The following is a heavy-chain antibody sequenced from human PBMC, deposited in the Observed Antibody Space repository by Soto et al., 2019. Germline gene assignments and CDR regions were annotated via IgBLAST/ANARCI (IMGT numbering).Heavy chain of an antibody. D-gene: IGHD6-19*01. CDR1: GFTFSSYA. Sequence: GGSLRLSCAASGFTFSSYAMSWVRQAPGKGLEWVSAISGSGGSTYYADSVKGRFTISRDNSKNTLYLQMNSLRAEDTAVYYCALEIGPGVAGLRTAFAIWGQGTIVPGSS. V-gene: IGHV3-23*01. CDR2: ISGSGGST. CDR3: ALEIGPGVAGLRTAFAI. J-gene: IGHJ3*02.